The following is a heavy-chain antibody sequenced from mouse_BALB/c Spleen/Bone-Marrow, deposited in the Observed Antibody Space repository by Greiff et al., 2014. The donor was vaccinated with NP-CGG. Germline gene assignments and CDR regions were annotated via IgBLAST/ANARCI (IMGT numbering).Heavy chain of an antibody. J-gene: IGHJ3*01. D-gene: IGHD1-1*01. CDR1: GFNIKDTY. CDR3: ATYYYGSSWGFAY. CDR2: IDPANGNT. V-gene: IGHV14-3*02. Sequence: VQLQQSGAELVKPGASVKLSCTASGFNIKDTYMHWVKQRPEQGLEWIGRIDPANGNTKYDPKFQGKAIITADTSSNTAYLQLSSLTSEDTAVYYCATYYYGSSWGFAYWGQGTLVTVSA.